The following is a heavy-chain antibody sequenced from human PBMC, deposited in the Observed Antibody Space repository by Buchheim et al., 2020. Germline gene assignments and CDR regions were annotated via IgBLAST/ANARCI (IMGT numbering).Heavy chain of an antibody. CDR3: AKGRISSCYDGMDV. CDR1: GFTFNNYA. J-gene: IGHJ6*02. V-gene: IGHV3-23*04. Sequence: EVQLVESGGDLVLPGGSLRLSCAAAGFTFNNYAMSWFRQAPGKGLEWVSVICGSGDTTHYADSVKGRFTISRDNSKFTLYLQMNSLRAEDTAVYYCAKGRISSCYDGMDVWGQGT. D-gene: IGHD2-15*01. CDR2: ICGSGDTT.